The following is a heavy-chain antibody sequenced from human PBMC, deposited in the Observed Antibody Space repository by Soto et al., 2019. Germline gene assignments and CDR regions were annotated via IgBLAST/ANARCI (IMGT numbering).Heavy chain of an antibody. CDR1: GFTFSSYG. J-gene: IGHJ6*02. D-gene: IGHD4-17*01. V-gene: IGHV3-33*01. Sequence: QVQLVESGGGVVQPGRSLRLSCAASGFTFSSYGMHWVRQAPGKGLEWVAVIWYDGSNKYYADSVKGRFTISRDNSKNTQYLQMNSLRAEDTAVYYCARDRNYGDYYYYGMDVWGQGTTVTVSS. CDR2: IWYDGSNK. CDR3: ARDRNYGDYYYYGMDV.